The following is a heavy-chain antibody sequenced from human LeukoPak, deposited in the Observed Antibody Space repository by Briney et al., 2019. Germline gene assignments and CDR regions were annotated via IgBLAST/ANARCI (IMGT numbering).Heavy chain of an antibody. D-gene: IGHD4-17*01. Sequence: GGSLRLSCAASGFTFSDYYMSWIRQAPGKGLEWVSYISSTDSTTYYADSVKGRFTIPRDNAKNSLSLQMNSLRAEDTAVYFCARRRSHYNYIDVWGKGTTVTISS. CDR1: GFTFSDYY. CDR2: ISSTDSTT. V-gene: IGHV3-11*01. J-gene: IGHJ6*03. CDR3: ARRRSHYNYIDV.